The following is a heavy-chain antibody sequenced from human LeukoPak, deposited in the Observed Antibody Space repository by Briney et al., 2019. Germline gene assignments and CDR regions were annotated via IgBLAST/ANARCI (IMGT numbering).Heavy chain of an antibody. J-gene: IGHJ4*02. CDR1: GFPFSSHG. V-gene: IGHV3-23*01. Sequence: GGSLRLSCAGSGFPFSSHGMNWVRQAPGKGLEWVSGISPGGGPTYYADSVKGRFTISRDDSKNTLYLQMKNLRAEDTAVYYCAKDRVRGAPFDYWGQGTLVTVSS. CDR3: AKDRVRGAPFDY. CDR2: ISPGGGPT. D-gene: IGHD3-10*01.